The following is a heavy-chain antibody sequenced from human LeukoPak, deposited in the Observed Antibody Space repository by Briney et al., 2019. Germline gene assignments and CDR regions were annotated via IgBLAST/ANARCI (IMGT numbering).Heavy chain of an antibody. Sequence: PVGSLRLSCAASGFTFSNYAMSWVRQAPGKGLEWVSGISRSGGATKYADSVKGRFIISRDNVKNTLYVQMKSLRAEDTAVYYCANGGRDDTGSYWGQGTLVTVSS. J-gene: IGHJ4*02. CDR3: ANGGRDDTGSY. D-gene: IGHD5-18*01. CDR2: ISRSGGAT. CDR1: GFTFSNYA. V-gene: IGHV3-23*01.